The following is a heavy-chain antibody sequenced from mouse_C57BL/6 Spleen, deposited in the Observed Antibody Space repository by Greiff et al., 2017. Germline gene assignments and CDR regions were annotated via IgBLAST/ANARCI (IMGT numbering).Heavy chain of an antibody. J-gene: IGHJ4*01. CDR2: IDPANGNT. CDR1: GFNIKNTY. CDR3: ARGGRDYSNPYAMDY. D-gene: IGHD2-5*01. Sequence: EVQRVESVAELVRPGASVKLSCTASGFNIKNTYMHWVKQRPEQGLEWIGRIDPANGNTKYAPKFQGKATITADTSSNTAYLQLSSLTSEDTAIYYCARGGRDYSNPYAMDYWGQGTSVTVSS. V-gene: IGHV14-3*01.